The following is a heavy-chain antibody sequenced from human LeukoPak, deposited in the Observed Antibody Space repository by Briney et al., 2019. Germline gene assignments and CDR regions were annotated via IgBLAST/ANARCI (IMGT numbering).Heavy chain of an antibody. J-gene: IGHJ4*02. Sequence: SETRSLTCTVSGGSISSGDYYWSWIRQPPGKGLEWIGYIYYSGSTYYNPSLKSRFTISVDTSKNQFSLKMRSVTAADTAVYYCARVYNEDSSGYYYSDYWGQGTLVTVSS. D-gene: IGHD3-22*01. CDR1: GGSISSGDYY. CDR2: IYYSGST. CDR3: ARVYNEDSSGYYYSDY. V-gene: IGHV4-30-4*02.